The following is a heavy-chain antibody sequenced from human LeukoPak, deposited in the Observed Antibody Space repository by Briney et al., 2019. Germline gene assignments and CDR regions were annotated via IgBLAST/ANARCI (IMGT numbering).Heavy chain of an antibody. V-gene: IGHV2-5*02. CDR3: AHGAAAGTDVHNWFDP. D-gene: IGHD6-13*01. CDR1: GFSLSTSGVG. CDR2: IYWDDDK. J-gene: IGHJ5*02. Sequence: SGPTLVNPTQTLTLTCTFSGFSLSTSGVGVGWIRQPPGKALEWLALIYWDDDKRYSPSLKSRLTITKDTSKNQVVLTMTNMDPVDTATYYCAHGAAAGTDVHNWFDPWGQGTLVTVSS.